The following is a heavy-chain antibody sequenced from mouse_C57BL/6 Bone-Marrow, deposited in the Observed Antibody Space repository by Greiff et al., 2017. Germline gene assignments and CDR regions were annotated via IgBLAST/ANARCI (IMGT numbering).Heavy chain of an antibody. Sequence: VQLQQSGPELVKPGASVKISCKASGYAFSSSWMNWVKQRPGKGLEWIGRIYPGDGDTNYNGTFKGKATLTADKSSSTAYMQLSSLTSEDSAVYFCARSDYYGSSLWYFDVWGTGTTVTVSS. CDR3: ARSDYYGSSLWYFDV. D-gene: IGHD1-1*01. CDR1: GYAFSSSW. V-gene: IGHV1-82*01. J-gene: IGHJ1*03. CDR2: IYPGDGDT.